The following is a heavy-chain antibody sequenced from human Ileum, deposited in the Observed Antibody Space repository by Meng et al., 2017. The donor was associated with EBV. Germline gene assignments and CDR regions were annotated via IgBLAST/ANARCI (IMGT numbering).Heavy chain of an antibody. J-gene: IGHJ4*01. CDR2: INADNGNT. Sequence: KLLHYGAEVKKPGASVNLPCKASGYTFSNYAIHWVRQAPGQRPEWMGWINADNGNTKYSQKFQGRVTITRNTPASTVYMDVRSLRSEDTAVYFCARVERGVKFDKWGQGTLVTVSS. CDR3: ARVERGVKFDK. V-gene: IGHV1-3*01. CDR1: GYTFSNYA. D-gene: IGHD2-21*01.